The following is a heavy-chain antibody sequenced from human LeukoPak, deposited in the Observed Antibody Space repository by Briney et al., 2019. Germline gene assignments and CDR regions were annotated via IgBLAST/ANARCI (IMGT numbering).Heavy chain of an antibody. CDR2: IYPGGGDT. CDR3: ARPTYYSDSSAPTGPFAS. V-gene: IGHV5-51*01. CDR1: GYSFTSYW. Sequence: GESLKISCKASGYSFTSYWICCWRQMPARGGQWMWSIYPGGGDTRYSPSFRSQVTISADKSISTAYLQWSSLQASDTAMYYCARPTYYSDSSAPTGPFASWRQGTLVTVSS. D-gene: IGHD3-22*01. J-gene: IGHJ4*02.